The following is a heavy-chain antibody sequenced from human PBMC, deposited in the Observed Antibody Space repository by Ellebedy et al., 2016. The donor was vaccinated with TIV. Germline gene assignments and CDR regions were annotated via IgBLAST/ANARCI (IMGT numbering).Heavy chain of an antibody. CDR1: GCTFSSYA. CDR3: ATAPPRDDFWSSRRGGS. D-gene: IGHD3-3*01. Sequence: SVKVSXXASGCTFSSYAISWVRQAPGQGLEWMGGIIPIFGTANYAQKFQGRVTITADESTSTAYMELSSLRSEDTAVYYCATAPPRDDFWSSRRGGSWGQGTLVTVSS. J-gene: IGHJ4*02. V-gene: IGHV1-69*13. CDR2: IIPIFGTA.